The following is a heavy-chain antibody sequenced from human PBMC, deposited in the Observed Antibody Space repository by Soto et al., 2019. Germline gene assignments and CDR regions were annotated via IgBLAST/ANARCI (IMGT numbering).Heavy chain of an antibody. V-gene: IGHV1-18*01. J-gene: IGHJ4*02. CDR3: ARDVNSGTFDY. CDR2: ISAHNGNT. CDR1: GYTFTSYA. Sequence: QVQLVQSGAEVKKPGASVKVSCKASGYTFTSYAISWVRQAPGQGLEWMGWISAHNGNTKYAQKLQARVTMTTHTSTCTAYMDLRSLRSDDTAVYYCARDVNSGTFDYWGQGTLVTVSS. D-gene: IGHD3-10*01.